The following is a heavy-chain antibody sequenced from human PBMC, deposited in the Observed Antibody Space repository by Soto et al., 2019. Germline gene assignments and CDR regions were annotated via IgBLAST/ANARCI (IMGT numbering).Heavy chain of an antibody. V-gene: IGHV4-30-4*01. Sequence: PSETLSLTCTVSGGSISSGDYYWSWIRQPPGKGLEWIGYIYYSGSTYYNPSLKSRVTISVDTSKNQFSLKLSSVTAADTAVYYCARVFSWRSPGRGIASAVYYYGMDVWGQGTTVTVSS. CDR1: GGSISSGDYY. CDR2: IYYSGST. J-gene: IGHJ6*02. CDR3: ARVFSWRSPGRGIASAVYYYGMDV. D-gene: IGHD6-13*01.